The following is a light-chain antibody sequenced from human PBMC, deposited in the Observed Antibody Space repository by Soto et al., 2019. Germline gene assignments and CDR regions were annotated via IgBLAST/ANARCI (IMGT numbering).Light chain of an antibody. CDR2: DAS. CDR1: QSVSSY. Sequence: EIVLTQSPATLSLSPGERATLSCRASQSVSSYLAWYQQKPGQAPRLLIYDASNRATGIPARFSGSGSGTDFTLTISSLEPEDFAVYYCQQRSNWLVTFGQGTKV. J-gene: IGKJ1*01. CDR3: QQRSNWLVT. V-gene: IGKV3-11*01.